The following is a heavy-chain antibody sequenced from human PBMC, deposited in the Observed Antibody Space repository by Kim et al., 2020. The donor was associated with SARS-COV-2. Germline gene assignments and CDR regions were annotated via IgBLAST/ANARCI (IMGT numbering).Heavy chain of an antibody. CDR1: GFTFSNYG. CDR3: ANVFDLGPSIYWTFVL. Sequence: GGSLRLSCAASGFTFSNYGMHWVRQAPGKGLEWVSVVSYNGSIKYYTESVKGRFTISRDNSKNTLHLQMDSLRPEDTAVYYCANVFDLGPSIYWTFVLW. CDR2: VSYNGSIK. J-gene: IGHJ2*01. V-gene: IGHV3-30*18. D-gene: IGHD1-26*01.